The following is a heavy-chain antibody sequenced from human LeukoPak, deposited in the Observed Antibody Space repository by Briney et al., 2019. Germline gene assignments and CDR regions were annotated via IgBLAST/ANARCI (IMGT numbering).Heavy chain of an antibody. V-gene: IGHV4-59*01. CDR1: DGSISPYY. J-gene: IGHJ4*02. D-gene: IGHD5-18*01. Sequence: SETLSLTCTVSDGSISPYYWNWIRQPPGKGLEWIAYIYYSGSTNYNPSLKSRITISVDTSKNQFSLRLSSLTAADTAVYYCARENDRYGRIDYWGQGTQVTVSS. CDR3: ARENDRYGRIDY. CDR2: IYYSGST.